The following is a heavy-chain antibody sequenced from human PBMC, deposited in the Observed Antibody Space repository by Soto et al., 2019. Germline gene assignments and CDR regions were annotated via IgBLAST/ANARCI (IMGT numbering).Heavy chain of an antibody. V-gene: IGHV3-23*01. CDR1: GFTFNSYA. Sequence: GGSLRLSCGASGFTFNSYAMKWVRQAPGKGLEWVSLIGESGTPTYYADSVKGRFTISRDNSGNTLFLEMYSLRAEDTAVYYCARYIPGVRYYGMDVWGQGTTVTVSS. CDR2: IGESGTPT. J-gene: IGHJ6*02. CDR3: ARYIPGVRYYGMDV. D-gene: IGHD2-2*01.